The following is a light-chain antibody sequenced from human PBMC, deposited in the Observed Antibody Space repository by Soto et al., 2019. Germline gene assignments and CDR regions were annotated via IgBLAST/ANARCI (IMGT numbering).Light chain of an antibody. CDR2: GTF. V-gene: IGKV1-9*01. Sequence: IQLTQSPSSLSASVGDRASITCRASQDIKTYLAWYQQKQGKAPKLLISGTFTLQSGVPSRFNGSCSGTDFTLTISRLPPADFATYYCEHLNNYPPFTFGPGTKVYLE. CDR3: EHLNNYPPFT. CDR1: QDIKTY. J-gene: IGKJ3*01.